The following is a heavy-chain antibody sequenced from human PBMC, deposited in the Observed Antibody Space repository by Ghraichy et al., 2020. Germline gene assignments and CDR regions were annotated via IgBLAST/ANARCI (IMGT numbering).Heavy chain of an antibody. J-gene: IGHJ6*02. CDR1: GGSISSYY. D-gene: IGHD3-22*01. CDR3: ARDRGYYDSPVGYYYYGMDV. CDR2: IYYSGST. Sequence: SQTLSLTCTVSGGSISSYYWSWIRQPPGKGLEWIGYIYYSGSTNYNPSLKSRVTISVDTSKNQFSLKLSSVTAADTAVYYCARDRGYYDSPVGYYYYGMDVWGQGTTVTVSS. V-gene: IGHV4-59*01.